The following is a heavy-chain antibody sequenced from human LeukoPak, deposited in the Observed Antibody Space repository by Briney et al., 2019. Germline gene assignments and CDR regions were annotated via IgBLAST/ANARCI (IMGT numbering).Heavy chain of an antibody. Sequence: PGGSLRPSCAASGFTVSSNYMSWVRQTPGKGLEWVAATSSSDAGTYHADSVRGRFTISRDNSKNTLYLQMNSLRAEDAAVYFCAKAPVTSCRGAYCYPFDSWGQGTLVTVSS. CDR3: AKAPVTSCRGAYCYPFDS. CDR1: GFTVSSNY. CDR2: TSSSDAGT. J-gene: IGHJ4*02. V-gene: IGHV3-23*01. D-gene: IGHD2-21*01.